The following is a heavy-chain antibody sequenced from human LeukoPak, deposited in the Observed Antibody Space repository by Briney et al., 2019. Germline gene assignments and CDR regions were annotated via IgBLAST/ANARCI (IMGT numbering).Heavy chain of an antibody. CDR2: IYTSGST. V-gene: IGHV4-61*02. D-gene: IGHD2-2*01. Sequence: SETLSLTCSVSGGSIYSGTYYWSWIRQPAGKGLEWIGRIYTSGSTNYHPSLKSRVTVSLDISKNQFSLKLSSVAAADTAVYYCARETHMYCKSNSCYGYFDLWGRGTLVTVSS. CDR3: ARETHMYCKSNSCYGYFDL. CDR1: GGSIYSGTYY. J-gene: IGHJ2*01.